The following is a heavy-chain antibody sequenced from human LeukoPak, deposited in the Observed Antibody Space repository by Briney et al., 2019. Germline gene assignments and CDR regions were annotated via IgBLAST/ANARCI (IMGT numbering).Heavy chain of an antibody. CDR1: GFTFSSYE. J-gene: IGHJ4*02. CDR3: AREHTPFGSGCTAAY. CDR2: ISPSSSTI. Sequence: GGSLRLSCAASGFTFSSYEMDWVRQAPGKGLEWVSYISPSSSTIYYADSGKGRFTISRDNAKNSLYLQMNSLRAEDTAVYYCAREHTPFGSGCTAAYWGQGTLVTVSS. V-gene: IGHV3-48*01. D-gene: IGHD6-19*01.